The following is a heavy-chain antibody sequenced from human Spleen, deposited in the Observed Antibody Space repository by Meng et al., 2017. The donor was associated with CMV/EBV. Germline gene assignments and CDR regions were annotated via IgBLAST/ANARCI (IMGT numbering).Heavy chain of an antibody. J-gene: IGHJ6*02. CDR2: IYYTGST. CDR3: ARDRLNYGMDV. Sequence: SETLSLTCTVSGASISSGNYYWSWIRQPRGKGLEWIGYIYYTGSTNYNPSVKSRVTISLDTSKNQFSLKLSSVTAADAAVYYCARDRLNYGMDVWGQGTTVTV. V-gene: IGHV4-61*01. CDR1: GASISSGNYY. D-gene: IGHD2-21*02.